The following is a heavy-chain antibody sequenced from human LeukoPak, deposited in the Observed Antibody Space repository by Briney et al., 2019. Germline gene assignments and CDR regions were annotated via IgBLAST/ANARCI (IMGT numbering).Heavy chain of an antibody. D-gene: IGHD6-13*01. V-gene: IGHV1-8*02. Sequence: ASVKVSCEASAYTFTSYGISWVRQSTGQGLEWMGWMNPNSGNTGYAQKFQGRVTMTRNTSISTAYMELSSLRSEDTAVYYCARGVGLAAAGTSDYWGQGTLVTVSS. CDR1: AYTFTSYG. CDR2: MNPNSGNT. CDR3: ARGVGLAAAGTSDY. J-gene: IGHJ4*02.